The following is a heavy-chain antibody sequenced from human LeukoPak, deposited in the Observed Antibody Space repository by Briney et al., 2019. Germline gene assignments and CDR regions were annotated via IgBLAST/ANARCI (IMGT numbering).Heavy chain of an antibody. CDR3: ARDRRSGSYHGDWFDP. CDR1: GYTFTGYY. D-gene: IGHD1-26*01. Sequence: GASVKVSCKASGYTFTGYYMHWVRQAPGQGLEWMGWINPNSGGTNYAQKFQGRVTMTRDTSISTAYMELSRLRSDDTAVYYCARDRRSGSYHGDWFDPWGQGTLVTVSS. J-gene: IGHJ5*02. V-gene: IGHV1-2*02. CDR2: INPNSGGT.